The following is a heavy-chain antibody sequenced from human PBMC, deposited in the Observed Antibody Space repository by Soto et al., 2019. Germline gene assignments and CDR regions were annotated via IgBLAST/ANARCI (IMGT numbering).Heavy chain of an antibody. V-gene: IGHV3-53*01. J-gene: IGHJ4*02. CDR1: GFTVSNNY. CDR2: SYSGGST. D-gene: IGHD5-12*01. Sequence: GGSLRLSCVASGFTVSNNYMSWVRQAPGKGLEWVSVSYSGGSTDYADSVKGRFTISRDNSKNTLYLQMNSLRADDMAVYYCARARDGYNFLYEPTWGQGTLVTVSS. CDR3: ARARDGYNFLYEPT.